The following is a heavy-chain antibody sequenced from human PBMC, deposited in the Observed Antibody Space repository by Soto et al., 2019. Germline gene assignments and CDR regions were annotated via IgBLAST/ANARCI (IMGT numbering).Heavy chain of an antibody. CDR3: ARGTLLWFGELFGWFDP. Sequence: SETLSLTCSVSGGSISSHSHYWGWIRQPPGKGLEWIGSVYFSGRNYYKTSLESRVIMSTDMSKNQFSLRLTSVTAADTSVYYCARGTLLWFGELFGWFDPWGQGTLVTVSS. V-gene: IGHV4-39*07. D-gene: IGHD3-10*01. J-gene: IGHJ5*02. CDR1: GGSISSHSHY. CDR2: VYFSGRN.